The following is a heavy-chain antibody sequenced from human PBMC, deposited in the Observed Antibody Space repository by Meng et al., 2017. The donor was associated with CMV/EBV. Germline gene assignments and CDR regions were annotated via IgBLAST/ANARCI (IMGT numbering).Heavy chain of an antibody. V-gene: IGHV3-53*01. CDR2: IYSEGTT. Sequence: DVQLVEAGGGLSQPGGSLRLSCAASGFTVSNNYMRWFRQAPGKGLEWVSLIYSEGTTDYADSVKGRFTISRDNSKNTLYLQMNSLRAEDTAVYYCARDGNYHGVWGQGTLVTVSS. D-gene: IGHD1-7*01. J-gene: IGHJ4*02. CDR1: GFTVSNNY. CDR3: ARDGNYHGV.